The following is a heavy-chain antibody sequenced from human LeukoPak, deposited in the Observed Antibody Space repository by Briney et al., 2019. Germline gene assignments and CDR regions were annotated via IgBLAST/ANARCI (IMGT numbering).Heavy chain of an antibody. V-gene: IGHV4-34*01. J-gene: IGHJ3*01. CDR1: GGSFSGYY. Sequence: SETLSLTCAVYGGSFSGYYWSWIRQPPEKGLEWIAEINHSGSTNYNPSLKSRVTISVDTSKNQFSLRLSSVTAADTAVYYCARVGGDGYRKDVWGQGTMVTVSS. D-gene: IGHD5-24*01. CDR2: INHSGST. CDR3: ARVGGDGYRKDV.